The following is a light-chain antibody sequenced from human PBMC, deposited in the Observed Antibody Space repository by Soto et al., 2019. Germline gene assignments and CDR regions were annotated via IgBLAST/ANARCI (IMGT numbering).Light chain of an antibody. CDR3: SSYAGSDNFDVI. V-gene: IGLV2-8*01. J-gene: IGLJ2*01. CDR2: GVS. Sequence: QSALTQPPSASGSPGQSVTISCTGTSSDVGDYNFVSWYRHHPGKAPKLIIYGVSKRTSGVPDRFSGSKSGNTASLTVSGLQAEDEADYYCSSYAGSDNFDVIFGGGTKLTV. CDR1: SSDVGDYNF.